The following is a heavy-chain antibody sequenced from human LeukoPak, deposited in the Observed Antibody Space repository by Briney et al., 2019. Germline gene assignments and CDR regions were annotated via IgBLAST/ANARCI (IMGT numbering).Heavy chain of an antibody. D-gene: IGHD2-8*01. Sequence: ASVKVSCKASGYTFTSYGISWVRQAPGQGLEWMGWISAYNGNTNYAQKLQGRVTMTTDTSTSTAYMELRSLRSDDTAVYYCARVSRWKCTNGVCYGEGHDYWGQGTLVTVSS. CDR1: GYTFTSYG. V-gene: IGHV1-18*01. CDR2: ISAYNGNT. J-gene: IGHJ4*02. CDR3: ARVSRWKCTNGVCYGEGHDY.